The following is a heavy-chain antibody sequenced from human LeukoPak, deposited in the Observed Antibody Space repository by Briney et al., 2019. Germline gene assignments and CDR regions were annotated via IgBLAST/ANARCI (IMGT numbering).Heavy chain of an antibody. CDR3: ARDYWGSLDY. D-gene: IGHD7-27*01. CDR1: GGYISTHS. CDR2: DSTSGNI. J-gene: IGHJ4*02. Sequence: PSETLSLTCTVPGGYISTHSWGSLRQPPAKGLERIGYDSTSGNINYNPALKSRVTISVDASKRHFSLKLTSVTAANTAVYYCARDYWGSLDYWGQGILVTVSS. V-gene: IGHV4-59*11.